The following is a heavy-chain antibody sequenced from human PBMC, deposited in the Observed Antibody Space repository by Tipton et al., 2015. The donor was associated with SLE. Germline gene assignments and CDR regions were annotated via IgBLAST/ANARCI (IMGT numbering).Heavy chain of an antibody. CDR3: ARKKHIYGAAFLSGMDV. J-gene: IGHJ6*02. Sequence: SLRLSCAASGFTFSDYYMNWVRQTPGKGLEWLSHISSSGTTTYYADSVQGRFTISRDNAKNSLFLQMNSLRADDTALYYCARKKHIYGAAFLSGMDVWGQGTTVTVSS. D-gene: IGHD5-18*01. CDR1: GFTFSDYY. CDR2: ISSSGTTT. V-gene: IGHV3-11*04.